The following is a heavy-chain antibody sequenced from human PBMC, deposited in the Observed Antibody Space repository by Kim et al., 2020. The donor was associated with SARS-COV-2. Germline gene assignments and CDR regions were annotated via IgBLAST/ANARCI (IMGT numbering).Heavy chain of an antibody. Sequence: SETLSLTCAVSGGSISSSNWWSWVRQPPGKGLEWIGEIYHSGSTNYNPSLKSRVTISVDKSKNQFSLKLSSVTAADTAVYYCVGGLSLRYFDWLLFPRTVWGQGTLVTVSS. CDR1: GGSISSSNW. D-gene: IGHD3-9*01. CDR3: VGGLSLRYFDWLLFPRTV. V-gene: IGHV4-4*02. CDR2: IYHSGST. J-gene: IGHJ4*02.